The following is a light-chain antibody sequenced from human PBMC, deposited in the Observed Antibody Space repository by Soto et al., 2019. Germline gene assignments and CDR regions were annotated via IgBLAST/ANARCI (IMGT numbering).Light chain of an antibody. CDR3: QTWGSGIRV. Sequence: QLVLTQSPSASASLGASVKLTCTLSSGHSSYAIAWHQQQPEKGPRYLMKLNSAGSHSKGGGIPDRFSGSSSGAERYLTISSLQSGDEADYYCQTWGSGIRVFGGGTKLTVL. CDR1: SGHSSYA. V-gene: IGLV4-69*01. CDR2: LNSAGSH. J-gene: IGLJ2*01.